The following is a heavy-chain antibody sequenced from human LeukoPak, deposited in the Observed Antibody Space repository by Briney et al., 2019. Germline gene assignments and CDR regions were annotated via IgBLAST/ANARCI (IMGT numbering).Heavy chain of an antibody. D-gene: IGHD3-3*01. CDR3: ARALSPYYDFWSGYYMYNWFDP. Sequence: ASVKVSCKASGYTFTSYGISWVRQAPGQGLEWMGWISAYNGNTNYAQKLQGRVTMTTDTPTSTAYMELRSLRSDDTAVYYCARALSPYYDFWSGYYMYNWFDPWGQGTLVTVSS. J-gene: IGHJ5*02. V-gene: IGHV1-18*01. CDR1: GYTFTSYG. CDR2: ISAYNGNT.